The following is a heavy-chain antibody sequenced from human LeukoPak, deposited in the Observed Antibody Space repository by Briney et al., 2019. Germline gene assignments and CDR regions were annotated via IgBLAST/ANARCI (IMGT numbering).Heavy chain of an antibody. CDR3: ARADVLRFLNRFDP. CDR1: GFTFSSYG. CDR2: ISSSSSYI. J-gene: IGHJ5*02. V-gene: IGHV3-21*01. D-gene: IGHD3-3*01. Sequence: KTGGSLRLSCAASGFTFSSYGMHWVRQAPGKGLEWVSSISSSSSYIYYADSVKGRFTISRDNAKNSLYLQMNSLRAEDTAVYYCARADVLRFLNRFDPWGQGTLVTVSS.